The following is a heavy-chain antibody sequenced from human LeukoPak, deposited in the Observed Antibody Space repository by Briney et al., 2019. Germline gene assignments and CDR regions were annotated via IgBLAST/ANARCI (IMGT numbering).Heavy chain of an antibody. J-gene: IGHJ4*02. CDR1: GGSVSSGSYY. CDR2: IYYSGST. CDR3: ALQQGVSGYSYGTIDY. Sequence: PSETLSLTCTVSGGSVSSGSYYWSWIRQPPGKGLEWIGYIYYSGSTNYNPSLKSRVTISVDTSKNQFSLKLSPVTAADTAVYYCALQQGVSGYSYGTIDYWGQGTLVTVSS. D-gene: IGHD5-18*01. V-gene: IGHV4-61*01.